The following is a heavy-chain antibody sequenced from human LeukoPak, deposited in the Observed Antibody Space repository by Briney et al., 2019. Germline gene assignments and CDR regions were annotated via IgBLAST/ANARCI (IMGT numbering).Heavy chain of an antibody. CDR3: AKDLLIATTTMGNYYYYYGMDV. D-gene: IGHD3-10*01. CDR1: GFTFSSYG. CDR2: ISYDGGNK. Sequence: GRSLRLSCVASGFTFSSYGVHWVRQAPGKGLEWVAVISYDGGNKHYAGSVKGRFTISRDNSKNTLYLQMSSLRAEDTAVYYCAKDLLIATTTMGNYYYYYGMDVWGQGTTVTVS. V-gene: IGHV3-30*18. J-gene: IGHJ6*02.